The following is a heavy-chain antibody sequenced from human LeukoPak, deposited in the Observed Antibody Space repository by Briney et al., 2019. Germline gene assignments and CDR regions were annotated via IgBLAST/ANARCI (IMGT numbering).Heavy chain of an antibody. D-gene: IGHD3-3*01. Sequence: ASVKVSCKASGYTFSGYYIHWVRQGPGQGLEWMGWINPNSGTNYAQNFQGRVTMTRDTSISTAYMELSRLRSDDTAVYYCARGVEKRYDFWSGSEGDYWGQGTLVTVSS. CDR1: GYTFSGYY. J-gene: IGHJ4*02. CDR3: ARGVEKRYDFWSGSEGDY. V-gene: IGHV1-2*02. CDR2: INPNSGT.